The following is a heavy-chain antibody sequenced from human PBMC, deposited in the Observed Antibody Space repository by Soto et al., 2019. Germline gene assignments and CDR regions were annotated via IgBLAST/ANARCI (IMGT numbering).Heavy chain of an antibody. D-gene: IGHD3-10*01. V-gene: IGHV3-72*01. Sequence: EVKLVESGGGLVQTGGSLRLSCAVSGFTLSDYYIDWVRQAPGKGLEWLARSRDKANSFSTDYAASVKGRLSISRDDSESSVFLQMNSLRTEDTALYYCARTKSYGAYDVWGHGTVFIVSS. CDR1: GFTLSDYY. CDR2: SRDKANSFST. CDR3: ARTKSYGAYDV. J-gene: IGHJ3*01.